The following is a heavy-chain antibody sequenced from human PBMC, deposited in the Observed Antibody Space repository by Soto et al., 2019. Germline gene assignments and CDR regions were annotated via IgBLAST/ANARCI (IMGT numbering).Heavy chain of an antibody. CDR1: GFSFSDHY. J-gene: IGHJ4*02. CDR3: ARVPFGADYYFDY. CDR2: ISSSNTK. V-gene: IGHV3-11*04. Sequence: QVQLVESGGVLVEPGGSLRLSCAASGFSFSDHYMSWIRQAPGKGLEWLSYISSSNTKYYADSLKGRFTISRDKAKNSLYLQMSSLRAEDTAVYYCARVPFGADYYFDYWGQGTLVTVSS. D-gene: IGHD3-16*01.